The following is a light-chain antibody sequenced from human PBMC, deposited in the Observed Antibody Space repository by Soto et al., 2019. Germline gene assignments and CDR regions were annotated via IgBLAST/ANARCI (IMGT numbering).Light chain of an antibody. J-gene: IGKJ5*01. CDR3: QQYGSSLSLT. V-gene: IGKV3-20*01. CDR1: HSVSSSY. CDR2: GAS. Sequence: EIVLTQSPGPLSLSPGERATLSCRASHSVSSSYLAWYQQKPGQAPRLHLYGASSRATGIPDSFSGSGSGTDFTLTSSRLEPEEVAVYYCQQYGSSLSLTFGQGTRLEIK.